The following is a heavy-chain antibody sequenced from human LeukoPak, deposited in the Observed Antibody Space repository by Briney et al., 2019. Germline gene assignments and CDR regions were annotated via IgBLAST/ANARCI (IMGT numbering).Heavy chain of an antibody. Sequence: GGSLRLSCAASGITVSSRYMSWVRQAPGKGLEWVSVIYSGGSTYYADSVQGRFTISRDNSKNTLYLQMESMRVEDTAVYYCATDQVATVGPFGAWGQGTQVTVSS. CDR2: IYSGGST. D-gene: IGHD3-16*01. V-gene: IGHV3-66*01. CDR1: GITVSSRY. CDR3: ATDQVATVGPFGA. J-gene: IGHJ5*02.